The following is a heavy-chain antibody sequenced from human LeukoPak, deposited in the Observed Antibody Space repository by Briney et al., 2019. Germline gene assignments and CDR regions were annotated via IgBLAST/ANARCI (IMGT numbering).Heavy chain of an antibody. J-gene: IGHJ4*02. CDR1: GGSISSGGYY. D-gene: IGHD3-22*01. CDR3: ARARRPDYYDSSGYKDPRPYFDY. CDR2: IYHSGST. V-gene: IGHV4-30-2*01. Sequence: SETLSLTCTVSGGSISSGGYYWSWIRQPPGKGLEWIGYIYHSGSTYYNPSLKSRVTISVDRSKNQFSLKLSSVTAADTAVYYCARARRPDYYDSSGYKDPRPYFDYWGQGTLVTVSS.